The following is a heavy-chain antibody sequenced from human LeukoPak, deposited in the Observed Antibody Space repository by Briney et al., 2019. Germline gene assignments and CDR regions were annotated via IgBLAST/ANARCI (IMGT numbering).Heavy chain of an antibody. CDR3: AKVMAIVPAANIDY. CDR1: GFTFSSYA. V-gene: IGHV3-23*01. J-gene: IGHJ4*02. CDR2: ISGSGGSA. D-gene: IGHD2-2*01. Sequence: GGSLRLSCAASGFTFSSYAMSWVRQAPGKGLEWVSAISGSGGSAYYADSVKGRFTIPRDNSKNTLYLQMNSLRAEDTAVYYCAKVMAIVPAANIDYWGQGTLVTVSS.